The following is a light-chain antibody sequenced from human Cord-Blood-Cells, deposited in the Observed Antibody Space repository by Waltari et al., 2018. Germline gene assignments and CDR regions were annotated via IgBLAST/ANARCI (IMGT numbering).Light chain of an antibody. V-gene: IGKV3-15*01. CDR3: QQYNNWPALT. J-gene: IGKJ4*01. CDR2: GAS. Sequence: EIVMTQSPATLSVSPGERATLSCRASQSVSSNLAWYQQKPGKAPRPLIYGASTRATGIPARFSGSGSGTEFTLTISSLQSEDFAVYYCQQYNNWPALTFGGGTKVEIK. CDR1: QSVSSN.